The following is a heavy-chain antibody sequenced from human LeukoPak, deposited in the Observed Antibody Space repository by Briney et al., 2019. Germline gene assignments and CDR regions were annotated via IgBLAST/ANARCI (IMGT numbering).Heavy chain of an antibody. CDR2: IHPNSGFT. CDR3: ARVRDREHFDY. CDR1: GYTLTDNH. V-gene: IGHV1-2*02. Sequence: ASVKVSCKASGYTLTDNHLYWVRQAPGQGLEWMGWIHPNSGFTNFAQNFQGRLTMTTDTSISTAYMELSRLTSDDTTVYYCARVRDREHFDYWGQGTLVTVSS. J-gene: IGHJ4*02. D-gene: IGHD1-1*01.